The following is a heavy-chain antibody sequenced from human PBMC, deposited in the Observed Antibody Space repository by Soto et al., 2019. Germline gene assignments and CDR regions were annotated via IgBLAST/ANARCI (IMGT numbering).Heavy chain of an antibody. J-gene: IGHJ5*02. D-gene: IGHD6-13*01. CDR2: MNPNSGNT. CDR3: ARKGYSSSYNWFDP. V-gene: IGHV1-8*01. CDR1: GYTFTSYD. Sequence: ASVKVSCKASGYTFTSYDINWVRQATGQGLEWMGWMNPNSGNTGYAQKFQGRVTMTTNTSMSTAYMELRSLRSDDTAVYYCARKGYSSSYNWFDPWGQGTLVTVSS.